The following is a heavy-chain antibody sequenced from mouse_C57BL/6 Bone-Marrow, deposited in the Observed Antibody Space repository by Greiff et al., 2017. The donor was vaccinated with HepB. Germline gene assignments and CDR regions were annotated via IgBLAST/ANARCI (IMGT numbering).Heavy chain of an antibody. CDR2: IDPENGDT. Sequence: EVQLQQSGAELVRPGASVKLSCTASGFNIKDDYMHWVKQRPEQGLEWIGWIDPENGDTEYASKFQGKATITADTSSNTAYLQLSSLTSEDTAVYYCTTYYYCSSPDYWGQGTTLTVSS. D-gene: IGHD1-1*01. J-gene: IGHJ2*01. V-gene: IGHV14-4*01. CDR1: GFNIKDDY. CDR3: TTYYYCSSPDY.